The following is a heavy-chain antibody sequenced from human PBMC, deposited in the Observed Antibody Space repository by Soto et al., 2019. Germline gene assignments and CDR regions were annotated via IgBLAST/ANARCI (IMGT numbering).Heavy chain of an antibody. Sequence: GGSLRLSCAASGFTFSSYAMSWVRQAPGKGLEGVSYISTTGSTIYYADSVKGRFTISRDNAKNSLYLQMTSLRAEDTAVYYCARSKGYCSGGSCYYYYYMDVWGKGPTVTVSS. CDR3: ARSKGYCSGGSCYYYYYMDV. CDR1: GFTFSSYA. V-gene: IGHV3-48*01. J-gene: IGHJ6*03. D-gene: IGHD2-15*01. CDR2: ISTTGSTI.